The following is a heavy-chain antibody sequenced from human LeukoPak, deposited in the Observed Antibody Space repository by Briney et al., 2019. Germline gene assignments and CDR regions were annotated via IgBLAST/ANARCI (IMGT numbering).Heavy chain of an antibody. V-gene: IGHV4-30-2*01. J-gene: IGHJ4*02. CDR2: IYHSGST. Sequence: SQTLSLTCAASGCSISSGGYSWSWIRQPPGKGLEWIGYIYHSGSTYYNPSLKSRVTISVDRSKNQFSLKLSSVTAADTAVYYCARAAMAVFDYWGQGTLVTVSS. CDR3: ARAAMAVFDY. CDR1: GCSISSGGYS. D-gene: IGHD5-18*01.